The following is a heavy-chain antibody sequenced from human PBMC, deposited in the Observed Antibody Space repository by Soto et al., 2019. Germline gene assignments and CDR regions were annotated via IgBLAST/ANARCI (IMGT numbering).Heavy chain of an antibody. CDR2: IIPIFGTA. CDR3: PNQGHSAGFGP. J-gene: IGHJ5*02. Sequence: QVQLVQSGAEVKKPGSSVKVSCKASGGTFSSYAISWVRQAPGQGLEWMGGIIPIFGTANYAQKFQGRVTITADEYTSPAYLELSSLRSEDTAVYYCPNQGHSAGFGPWGQGTLGTVSS. CDR1: GGTFSSYA. D-gene: IGHD2-2*01. V-gene: IGHV1-69*12.